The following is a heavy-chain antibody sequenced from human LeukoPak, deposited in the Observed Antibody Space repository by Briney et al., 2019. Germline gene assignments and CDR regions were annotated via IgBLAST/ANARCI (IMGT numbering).Heavy chain of an antibody. D-gene: IGHD5-12*01. J-gene: IGHJ4*02. CDR3: ARVGYSGWNLEY. Sequence: CWLRWVPQAPGKGLAWMANINQGGSVKCYVNSVKGRFTISRDDAKNSLYVQMNSLRHEDTAVYYCARVGYSGWNLEYWGQGTLVTVSA. CDR1: CW. CDR2: INQGGSVK. V-gene: IGHV3-7*01.